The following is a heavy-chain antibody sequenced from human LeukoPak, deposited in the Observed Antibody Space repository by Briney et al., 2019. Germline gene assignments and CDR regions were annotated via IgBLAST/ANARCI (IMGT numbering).Heavy chain of an antibody. CDR3: TRDLPYSSSWESIDY. CDR1: GCTFTGYY. Sequence: ASVKVSCKASGCTFTGYYMHWVRQAPGQGLEWMGWINPNSGGTNYAQKFQGRVTMTRDTSISTAYMELSRLRSDDTAVYYCTRDLPYSSSWESIDYWGQGTLVTVSS. J-gene: IGHJ4*02. D-gene: IGHD6-13*01. CDR2: INPNSGGT. V-gene: IGHV1-2*02.